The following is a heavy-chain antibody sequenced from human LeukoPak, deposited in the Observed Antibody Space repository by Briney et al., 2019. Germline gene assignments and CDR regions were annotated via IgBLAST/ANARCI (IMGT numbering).Heavy chain of an antibody. V-gene: IGHV4-34*01. CDR2: INHSGST. CDR1: GGSFSGYY. CDR3: ARVKRGVTVLPTDY. Sequence: SETLSLTCAVYGGSFSGYYWSWIRQPPGKGLEWTGEINHSGSTNYNPSLKSRVTISVDTSKNQFSLKLSSVTAADTAVYYCARVKRGVTVLPTDYWGQGTLVTVSS. D-gene: IGHD1-14*01. J-gene: IGHJ4*02.